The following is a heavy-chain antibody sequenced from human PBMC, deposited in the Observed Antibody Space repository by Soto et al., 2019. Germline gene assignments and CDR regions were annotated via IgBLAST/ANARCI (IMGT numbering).Heavy chain of an antibody. D-gene: IGHD6-13*01. J-gene: IGHJ1*01. CDR2: IYPGDSDT. V-gene: IGHV5-51*01. Sequence: EVQLVQSGAEVKKPGESLKISCKGSGYSFTSYWIGWVRQTPGKGLEWMGIIYPGDSDTRYSPSFQGQVTISADKSISTAYLQWSSLKASDTAMYYCARHRFSSSWYFPPTYFQHWGQGTLVTVSS. CDR1: GYSFTSYW. CDR3: ARHRFSSSWYFPPTYFQH.